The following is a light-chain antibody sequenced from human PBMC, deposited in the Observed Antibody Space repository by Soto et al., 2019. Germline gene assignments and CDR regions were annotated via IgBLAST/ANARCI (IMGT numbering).Light chain of an antibody. CDR1: SGYSTNA. CDR2: INYDGTL. Sequence: QAVVTQSPSASASLGASVKLTCTLSSGYSTNAIAWHQQQSEKGPRFLMKINYDGTLSKGDGFFDRFSGSSSGAERHLSISSLQSEDEADYYCQSLGTGIQVFGGGTKLTVL. CDR3: QSLGTGIQV. V-gene: IGLV4-69*01. J-gene: IGLJ3*02.